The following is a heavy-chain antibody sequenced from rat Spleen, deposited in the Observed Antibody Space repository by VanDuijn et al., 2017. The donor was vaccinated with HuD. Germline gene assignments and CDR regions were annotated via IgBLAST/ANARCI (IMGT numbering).Heavy chain of an antibody. CDR1: GFTFNTYY. CDR3: ANNWELYY. Sequence: EAQLVISGGGLVQPGRSMKLSCAASGFTFNTYYMAWVRQAPTKGLEWVATISYDGRMTYYRDSVKGRFTISRDNAKSTLYLQMDSLRSEDTATYYCANNWELYYWGQGVMVTVSS. J-gene: IGHJ2*01. V-gene: IGHV5-25*01. D-gene: IGHD5-1*01. CDR2: ISYDGRMT.